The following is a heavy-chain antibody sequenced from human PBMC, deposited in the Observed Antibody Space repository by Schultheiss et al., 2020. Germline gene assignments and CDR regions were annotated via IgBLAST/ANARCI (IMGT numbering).Heavy chain of an antibody. D-gene: IGHD1-26*01. CDR3: TTDGRSYSMIYFQH. V-gene: IGHV6-1*01. Sequence: SQTLSLTCAISGDSVSSNSAAWNWIRQSPSRGLEWLGRTYYRSKWYNDYAVSVKSRITINPDTSKNQFSLQLNSVTPEDTAVYYCTTDGRSYSMIYFQHWGEGTLVTVSS. CDR2: TYYRSKWYN. CDR1: GDSVSSNSAA. J-gene: IGHJ1*01.